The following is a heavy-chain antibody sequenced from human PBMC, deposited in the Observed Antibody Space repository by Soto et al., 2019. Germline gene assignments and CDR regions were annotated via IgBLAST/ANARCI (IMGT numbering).Heavy chain of an antibody. Sequence: QVQLVQSGAEVQKPGTSVKVSCKASGYTFSDYYVHWLRQAPGQGLEWMGWISPQSGGTHVSPKFGGRVTLTTDTSISTAFMVLSRLTSDETAVYYCSRGPRTQLWFPNVFWGQGTVVTVSS. V-gene: IGHV1-2*02. J-gene: IGHJ4*02. CDR1: GYTFSDYY. CDR3: SRGPRTQLWFPNVF. D-gene: IGHD5-18*01. CDR2: ISPQSGGT.